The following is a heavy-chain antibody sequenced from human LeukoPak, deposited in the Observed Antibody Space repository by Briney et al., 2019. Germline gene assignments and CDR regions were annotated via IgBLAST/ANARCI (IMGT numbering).Heavy chain of an antibody. CDR2: ISSSSSYI. CDR3: ARYYYDSSGYYAEYFQY. CDR1: GFTFSSYS. V-gene: IGHV3-21*01. J-gene: IGHJ1*01. Sequence: GGSLRLSCAASGFTFSSYSMNWVRQAPGKGLEWVSSISSSSSYIYYADSVKGRFTISRDNAKNSLYLQMNSLRAEDTAVYYCARYYYDSSGYYAEYFQYWGQGTLVTVSS. D-gene: IGHD3-22*01.